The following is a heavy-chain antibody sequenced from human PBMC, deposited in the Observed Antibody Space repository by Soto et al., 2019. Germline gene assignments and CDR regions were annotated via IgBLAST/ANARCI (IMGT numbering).Heavy chain of an antibody. CDR1: GFAFSSYA. Sequence: VQLLESGGGLVQPGGSLRLSCAASGFAFSSYAMTWVRQAPGKGLEWVSALSGSGATTYYADSVKGRFTISRDNSKNTLSLEMHSLRVEETAVYYCAKPPASSSTFYYYGLDGWGQGTTVTVSS. CDR2: LSGSGATT. CDR3: AKPPASSSTFYYYGLDG. V-gene: IGHV3-23*01. D-gene: IGHD2-2*01. J-gene: IGHJ6*02.